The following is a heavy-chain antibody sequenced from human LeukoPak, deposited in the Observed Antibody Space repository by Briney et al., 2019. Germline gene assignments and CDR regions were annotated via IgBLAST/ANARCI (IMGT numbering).Heavy chain of an antibody. CDR2: ISYGGSNK. V-gene: IGHV3-30-3*01. Sequence: GGSLRLSCAASGFTFSSYAMPWVRQAPGKGLEWVAVISYGGSNKYYADSVKGRFTISRDNSKNTLYLQMNSLRSEDTAVYYCARDQAASELDYSNYEIYYYYGMDVWGQGTTVTVSS. CDR1: GFTFSSYA. CDR3: ARDQAASELDYSNYEIYYYYGMDV. J-gene: IGHJ6*02. D-gene: IGHD4-11*01.